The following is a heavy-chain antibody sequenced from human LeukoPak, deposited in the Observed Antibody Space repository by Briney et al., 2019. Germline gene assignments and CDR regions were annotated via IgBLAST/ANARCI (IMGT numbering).Heavy chain of an antibody. Sequence: PGRSLRLSCAASGFTFDDYAMHWVRQAPGKGLEWVSGISWNSGSIGYADSVKGRFTISRDNSKNTVYLQMNSLRAEDTAVYFCAKEYGYDYNYFYSMDVWGKGTTVTISS. CDR1: GFTFDDYA. CDR2: ISWNSGSI. J-gene: IGHJ6*03. CDR3: AKEYGYDYNYFYSMDV. D-gene: IGHD1-1*01. V-gene: IGHV3-9*01.